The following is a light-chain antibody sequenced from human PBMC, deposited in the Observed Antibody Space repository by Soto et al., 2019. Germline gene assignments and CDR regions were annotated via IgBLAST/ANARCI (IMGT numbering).Light chain of an antibody. J-gene: IGLJ1*01. CDR2: DVS. V-gene: IGLV2-14*01. CDR3: TSYTSSSTYV. Sequence: QSVLTRPASVSGSPGQSITISCTGTSSDVGAYNYVSWYQQHPGKAPKLMIYDVSNRPSGVSNRFSCSKSGNTASLTISGLQPEDEADYYCTSYTSSSTYVFGAGTKLTVL. CDR1: SSDVGAYNY.